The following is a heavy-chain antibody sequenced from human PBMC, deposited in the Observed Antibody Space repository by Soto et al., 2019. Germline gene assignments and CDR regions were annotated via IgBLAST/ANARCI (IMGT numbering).Heavy chain of an antibody. CDR2: ISAYNGNT. CDR3: ASITMVRGVWDV. J-gene: IGHJ6*02. V-gene: IGHV1-18*01. Sequence: ASVKVSCKASGYTFTSYGISWVRQAPGQGLEWMGWISAYNGNTNYAQKLQGRVTMTTDTSTSTAYMELRSLRSDDAAVYYCASITMVRGVWDVWGQGTTVTVSS. D-gene: IGHD3-10*01. CDR1: GYTFTSYG.